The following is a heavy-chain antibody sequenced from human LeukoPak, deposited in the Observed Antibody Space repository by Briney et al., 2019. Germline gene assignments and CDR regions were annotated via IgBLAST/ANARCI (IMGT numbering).Heavy chain of an antibody. Sequence: PGGSLSLSCAASVFTFDDYGMSWVRQAPGKGLEWGSGINWNGGTIGNASSVKGRFPITRDHAKNSLYLQMNSLRAEDTALYYCARIKGGFGAFDIWGQGTMLTVYS. D-gene: IGHD3-10*01. CDR1: VFTFDDYG. CDR2: INWNGGTI. V-gene: IGHV3-20*04. J-gene: IGHJ3*02. CDR3: ARIKGGFGAFDI.